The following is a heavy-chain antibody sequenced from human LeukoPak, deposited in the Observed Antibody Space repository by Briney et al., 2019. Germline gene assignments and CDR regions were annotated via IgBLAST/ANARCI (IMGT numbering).Heavy chain of an antibody. J-gene: IGHJ3*02. V-gene: IGHV1-18*01. CDR2: ISAYNGNT. CDR3: ARVVTGYSSSWAPPWVGAFDI. D-gene: IGHD6-13*01. Sequence: ASVKVSCKASGYTFTSYGISWVRQAPGQGLEWMGWISAYNGNTNYAQKLQGRVTMTTDTSTSTAYMELSSLRSEDTAVYYCARVVTGYSSSWAPPWVGAFDIWGQGTMVTVSS. CDR1: GYTFTSYG.